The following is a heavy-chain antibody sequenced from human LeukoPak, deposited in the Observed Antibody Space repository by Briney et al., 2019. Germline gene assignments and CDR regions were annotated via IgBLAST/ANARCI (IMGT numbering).Heavy chain of an antibody. J-gene: IGHJ3*01. D-gene: IGHD2-15*01. CDR2: IDYTGST. CDR1: GGSINNYY. V-gene: IGHV4-59*08. Sequence: SEALSLTCTVSGGSINNYYWSWIRQPPGRGLDWIAYIDYTGSTDHNPSLKSRVTISVDTSKNQFSLKLSSVTAADTAVYYCARHEGGGFYSRSFDVWGQGTLDTVSS. CDR3: ARHEGGGFYSRSFDV.